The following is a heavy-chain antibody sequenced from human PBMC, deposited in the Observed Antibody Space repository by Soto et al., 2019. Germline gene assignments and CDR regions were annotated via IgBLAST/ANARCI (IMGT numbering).Heavy chain of an antibody. CDR3: ARDSTTAGYYYYGMDV. CDR2: IYYSGST. CDR1: GGSVSSGSYY. D-gene: IGHD4-4*01. V-gene: IGHV4-61*01. J-gene: IGHJ6*02. Sequence: PSETLSLTCTVSGGSVSSGSYYWSWIRQPPGKGLEWIGYIYYSGSTNYNPSLKSRVTISVDTSKNQFSLKLSSVTAADTAVYYCARDSTTAGYYYYGMDVWGQGTTVTVSS.